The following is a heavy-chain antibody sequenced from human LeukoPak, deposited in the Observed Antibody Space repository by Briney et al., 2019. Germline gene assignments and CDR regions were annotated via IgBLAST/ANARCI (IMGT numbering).Heavy chain of an antibody. CDR2: IFHSGST. CDR3: ARGGNKWELDNWFDP. Sequence: PSETLSLTCAFSGGSFSSSNWWSWVRQPPGKGLEWIGEIFHSGSTNYNPSLKSRVTISVDKSKNQFSLKLNSVTAADTAVYYCARGGNKWELDNWFDPWGQGTLVTVSS. J-gene: IGHJ5*02. CDR1: GGSFSSSNW. V-gene: IGHV4-4*02. D-gene: IGHD1-26*01.